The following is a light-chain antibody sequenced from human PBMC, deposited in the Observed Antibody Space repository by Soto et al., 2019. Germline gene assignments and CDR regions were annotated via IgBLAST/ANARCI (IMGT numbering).Light chain of an antibody. CDR2: DAS. CDR1: RSVPNDY. CDR3: QQRSNWQIT. J-gene: IGKJ5*01. V-gene: IGKV3-11*01. Sequence: IVLTQSPGTLSLSPGERATLSCRASRSVPNDYVSWYQQKPGQAPRLLIYDASITATGIPARFSGSGAGTDFTLTISSLEPEDFSVYYCQQRSNWQITFGQGTRLEIK.